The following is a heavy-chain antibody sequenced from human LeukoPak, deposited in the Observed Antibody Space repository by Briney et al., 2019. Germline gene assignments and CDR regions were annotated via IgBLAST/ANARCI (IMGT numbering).Heavy chain of an antibody. Sequence: SETLSLTCAVYGGSFSGYYWSWIRQPPGKGLEWIGEINHSGSTNYNPSLKSRVTISVDTSKNQFSLKLSSVTAADTAVYYCARGARYSNCGGIRNWFDPWGQGTLVTVSS. CDR1: GGSFSGYY. V-gene: IGHV4-34*01. CDR2: INHSGST. J-gene: IGHJ5*02. CDR3: ARGARYSNCGGIRNWFDP. D-gene: IGHD4-11*01.